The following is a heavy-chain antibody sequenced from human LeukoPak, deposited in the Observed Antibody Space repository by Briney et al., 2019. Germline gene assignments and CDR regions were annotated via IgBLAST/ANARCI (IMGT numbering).Heavy chain of an antibody. Sequence: TGGSLRLSCAASGFTFSGSAMHWVRQASGQGLEWVGRIRSKANSYATAYAASVKGRFTISRADSKNTAYLQMNSLKTEDTAVYYCTRSDYDYVWGSYRSGYWGQGTLVTVSS. V-gene: IGHV3-73*01. J-gene: IGHJ4*02. CDR3: TRSDYDYVWGSYRSGY. CDR1: GFTFSGSA. D-gene: IGHD3-16*02. CDR2: IRSKANSYAT.